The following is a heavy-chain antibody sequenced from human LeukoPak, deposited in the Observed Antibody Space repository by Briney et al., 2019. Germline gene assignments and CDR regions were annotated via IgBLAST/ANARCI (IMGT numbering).Heavy chain of an antibody. D-gene: IGHD6-6*01. CDR2: IYYSGST. CDR1: GGSISSYY. CDR3: ATLAARSRRFDY. J-gene: IGHJ4*02. V-gene: IGHV4-59*01. Sequence: PSETLSLTCTVSGGSISSYYWSWIRQPPGKGLEWIGYIYYSGSTNYNPSLKSRVTISVDTSKNQFSLKLSSVTAADMAVYYCATLAARSRRFDYWGQGTLVTVSS.